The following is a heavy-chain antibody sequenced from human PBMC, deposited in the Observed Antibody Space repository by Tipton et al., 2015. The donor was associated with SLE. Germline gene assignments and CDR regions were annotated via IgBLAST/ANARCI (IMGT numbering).Heavy chain of an antibody. D-gene: IGHD2-2*01. CDR1: GFTFSSYG. V-gene: IGHV3-33*06. CDR2: IWYDGSNK. Sequence: SLRLSCAASGFTFSSYGMHWVRQAPGKGLEGVAVIWYDGSNKYYADSVKGRFTISRDNSKNTLYLQMNSLRAEDTAVYYCAKIGSSMDYWGQGTLVTVSS. CDR3: AKIGSSMDY. J-gene: IGHJ4*02.